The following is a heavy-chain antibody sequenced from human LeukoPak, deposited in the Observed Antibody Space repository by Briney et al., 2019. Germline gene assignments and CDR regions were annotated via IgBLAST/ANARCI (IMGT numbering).Heavy chain of an antibody. J-gene: IGHJ4*02. CDR1: GYNFNDYY. CDR2: IHPDGGST. Sequence: ASVRVSCKASGYNFNDYYIYWVRQAPGHGLESMGYIHPDGGSTNYAQKFQGRVTMTSDMSTNTVYMELRSLRSEDTAMYYCARAFNSIQPLDYWGQGTLVTVSS. V-gene: IGHV1-46*02. D-gene: IGHD4-11*01. CDR3: ARAFNSIQPLDY.